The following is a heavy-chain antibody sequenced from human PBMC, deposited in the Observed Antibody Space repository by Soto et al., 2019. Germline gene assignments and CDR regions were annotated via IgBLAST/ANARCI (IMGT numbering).Heavy chain of an antibody. CDR1: GFTFTRYS. V-gene: IGHV3-21*01. J-gene: IGHJ4*02. CDR3: ARESEDLTSNFDY. CDR2: ISSTTNYI. Sequence: GGSLRLSCAASGFTFTRYSMNWVRQAPGKGLEWVSSISSTTNYIYYADSMKGRFTASRDNAKNSVYLEMNSLSAEDTAVYYCARESEDLTSNFDYWGQGTLVTVSS.